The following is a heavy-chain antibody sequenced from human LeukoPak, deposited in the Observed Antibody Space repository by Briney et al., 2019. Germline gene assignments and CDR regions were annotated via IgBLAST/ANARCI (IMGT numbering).Heavy chain of an antibody. CDR3: AKDRRPYFDY. V-gene: IGHV3-23*01. CDR2: ISGSGGST. Sequence: GGSLRLSCAASVFTFSSYSMSWVRQAPGKGREWVSAISGSGGSTYYADSVKGRFTISRDNSKNTLYLQMNSLRAEDTAVYYCAKDRRPYFDYWGQGTLVTVSS. D-gene: IGHD6-6*01. J-gene: IGHJ4*02. CDR1: VFTFSSYS.